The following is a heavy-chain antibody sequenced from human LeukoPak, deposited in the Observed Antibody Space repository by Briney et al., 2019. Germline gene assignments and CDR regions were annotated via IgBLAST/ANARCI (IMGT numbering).Heavy chain of an antibody. J-gene: IGHJ4*02. V-gene: IGHV3-7*01. CDR1: GFTLSSYW. D-gene: IGHD3-22*01. CDR3: ARDQYYDSSGYYGY. Sequence: GGSLRLSCAASGFTLSSYWMSWVRQAPGKGLEWVANIKQDGSEKYYVDSVKGRFTISRDNAKNSLYLQMNSLRAEDTAVYYCARDQYYDSSGYYGYWGQGTLVTVSS. CDR2: IKQDGSEK.